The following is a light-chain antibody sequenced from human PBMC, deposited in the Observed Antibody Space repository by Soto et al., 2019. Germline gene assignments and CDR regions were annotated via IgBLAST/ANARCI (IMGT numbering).Light chain of an antibody. CDR2: GAS. Sequence: EIVMTQSPATLSVSPGGRATLSCRASQSISDTLAWYQQKPGQAPRLLIHGASTRAPGFPARFSGSGSGTDFTLTISSLQSEDFATYYCQQVKSYPRTFGGGTKVEIK. V-gene: IGKV3-15*01. J-gene: IGKJ4*01. CDR3: QQVKSYPRT. CDR1: QSISDT.